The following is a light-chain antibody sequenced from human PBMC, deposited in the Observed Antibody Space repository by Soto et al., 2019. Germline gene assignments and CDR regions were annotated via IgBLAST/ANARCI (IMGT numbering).Light chain of an antibody. Sequence: IVLTQSPAPLALAPGERDTLSCRASTSFGNYLAWYQQNPCQAPRLLIHDASNRATGIPARFSGSGSGTDFTLTIRSLESEDFSVYYCHQRYNWPHTFGPGTNVDFK. CDR3: HQRYNWPHT. V-gene: IGKV3-11*01. CDR1: TSFGNY. CDR2: DAS. J-gene: IGKJ3*01.